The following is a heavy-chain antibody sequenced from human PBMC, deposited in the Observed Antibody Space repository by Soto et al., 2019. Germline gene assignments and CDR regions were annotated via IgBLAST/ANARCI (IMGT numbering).Heavy chain of an antibody. J-gene: IGHJ4*02. CDR1: GYTFTSYY. D-gene: IGHD3-22*01. V-gene: IGHV1-46*01. CDR2: INPSGGST. CDR3: ARDRFYDSSGYGGIDY. Sequence: ASVKVSCKASGYTFTSYYMHWVRQAPGRGLEWMGIINPSGGSTSYAQKFQGRVTMTRDTSTSTVYMELSSLRSEDTAVYYCARDRFYDSSGYGGIDYWGQGTLVTVSS.